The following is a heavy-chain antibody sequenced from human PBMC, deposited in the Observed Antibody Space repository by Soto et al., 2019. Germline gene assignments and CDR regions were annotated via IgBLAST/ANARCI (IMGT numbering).Heavy chain of an antibody. Sequence: QVQLQQWGAGLLKPSETLSLTCAVYGGSFSGYYWSWIRQPPGKGLEWIGEINHSGSTNYNPSLKSRVTISVDTSKNQFSLKLSSVTAADTAVYYCAIAYGSSTSCYRGYYYYGMDVWGQGTTVTVSS. CDR2: INHSGST. CDR3: AIAYGSSTSCYRGYYYYGMDV. J-gene: IGHJ6*02. CDR1: GGSFSGYY. V-gene: IGHV4-34*01. D-gene: IGHD2-2*02.